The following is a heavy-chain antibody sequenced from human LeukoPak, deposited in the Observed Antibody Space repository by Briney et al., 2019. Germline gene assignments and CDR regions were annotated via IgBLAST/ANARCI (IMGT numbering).Heavy chain of an antibody. V-gene: IGHV3-9*01. CDR3: AKGGCRSTSCYNDY. Sequence: GGSLRRSCAASGFTFDDYAMHWVRQAPGKGLEWVSGISWNSGSIGYADSVKGRFTISRDNAKNSLYLQMNSLRAEDTALYYCAKGGCRSTSCYNDYWGQGALVTVSS. CDR1: GFTFDDYA. J-gene: IGHJ4*02. D-gene: IGHD2-2*01. CDR2: ISWNSGSI.